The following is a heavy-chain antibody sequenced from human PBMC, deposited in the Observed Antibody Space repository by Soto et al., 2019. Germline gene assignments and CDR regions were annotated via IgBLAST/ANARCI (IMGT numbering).Heavy chain of an antibody. Sequence: QVQLVESGGGLVKPGGSLRLSCAASGFTFSDYYMSWIRQAPGKGLEWVSYISSSGSTIYYADSVKGRFTTSRDNAKNSLYLQMNSRRAEDTAVYYCAGAHFGVYRRLRPLDYWGQGTLVTVSS. D-gene: IGHD4-17*01. CDR3: AGAHFGVYRRLRPLDY. J-gene: IGHJ4*02. V-gene: IGHV3-11*01. CDR1: GFTFSDYY. CDR2: ISSSGSTI.